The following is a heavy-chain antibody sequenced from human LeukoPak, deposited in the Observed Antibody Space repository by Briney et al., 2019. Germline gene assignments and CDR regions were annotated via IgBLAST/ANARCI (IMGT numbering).Heavy chain of an antibody. CDR3: ARTGSITGTRLFDY. CDR1: GGSLSSSSYY. Sequence: SETLSLTCTVSGGSLSSSSYYWGWIRQPPGKGLQWIGSAYYSGSTYYNPSLKSRVTISVDTSKNQFSLKLSFVTAADTAVYYCARTGSITGTRLFDYWGQGNLVTVSS. CDR2: AYYSGST. J-gene: IGHJ4*02. D-gene: IGHD1-20*01. V-gene: IGHV4-39*01.